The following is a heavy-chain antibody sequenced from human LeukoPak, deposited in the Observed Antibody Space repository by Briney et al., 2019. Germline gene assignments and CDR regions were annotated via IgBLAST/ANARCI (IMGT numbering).Heavy chain of an antibody. J-gene: IGHJ4*02. V-gene: IGHV4-4*07. D-gene: IGHD5-18*01. Sequence: SETLSLTCTVSGGSISSYYWSWIRQPVGKGLEWIGRIYTSGSTNYNPSLKSRVTMSVDTSKNQFSLKLSSVTAADTAVYYCARAERGYSYDFYFDYWGQGTLVTVSS. CDR2: IYTSGST. CDR1: GGSISSYY. CDR3: ARAERGYSYDFYFDY.